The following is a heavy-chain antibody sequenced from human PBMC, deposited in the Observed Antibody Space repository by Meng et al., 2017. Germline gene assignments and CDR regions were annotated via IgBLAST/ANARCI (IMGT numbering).Heavy chain of an antibody. D-gene: IGHD6-13*01. CDR2: ITGSGGST. V-gene: IGHV3-23*01. Sequence: GESLKISCAASGFTFSSYEMNWVRQAPGKGLEWVSAITGSGGSTYYADSVKGRFTISRDNSKNTLYLQMNSLRAEDTAVYYCAKIRSELAAAGINYWGQGTLVTVSS. CDR3: AKIRSELAAAGINY. CDR1: GFTFSSYE. J-gene: IGHJ4*02.